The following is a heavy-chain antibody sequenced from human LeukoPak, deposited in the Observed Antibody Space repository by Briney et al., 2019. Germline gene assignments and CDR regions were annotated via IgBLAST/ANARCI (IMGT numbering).Heavy chain of an antibody. CDR1: GGSISSSGYY. J-gene: IGHJ4*02. V-gene: IGHV4-39*01. Sequence: SETLSLTCTVSGGSISSSGYYWGWIRQPPGKGLEWIGSIYYSGSTYYNPSLKSRVTISVDTSKNQFSLKLSSVTAADTAVYYCASYYDYWSGYYSGYFDYWGQGTLVTVSS. D-gene: IGHD3-3*01. CDR2: IYYSGST. CDR3: ASYYDYWSGYYSGYFDY.